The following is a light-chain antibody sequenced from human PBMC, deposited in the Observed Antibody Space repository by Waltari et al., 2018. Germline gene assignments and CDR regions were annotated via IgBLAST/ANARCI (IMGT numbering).Light chain of an antibody. J-gene: IGKJ5*01. Sequence: DIVMTQSPDSLAVSLGERATINCKSSQSVLHSSTNKNYLAWYQQKPGQPLKLLMYWASARESGVPDRFSGSGSVTDFTLTISGLQAEDVAVYYCQQHYTAPITFGQGTRLDIK. V-gene: IGKV4-1*01. CDR2: WAS. CDR3: QQHYTAPIT. CDR1: QSVLHSSTNKNY.